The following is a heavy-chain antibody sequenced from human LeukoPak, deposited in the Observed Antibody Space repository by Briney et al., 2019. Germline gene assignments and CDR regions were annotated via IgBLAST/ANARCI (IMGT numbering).Heavy chain of an antibody. Sequence: SETLSLTCAVYGGSFSGYYWSWIRQPPGKGLEWIGEINHSGSTNYNPSLKSRVTISVDTSKNQFSLKLSSVTAADTAVYYCARARGSRGYYYYYYMDVWGKGTTVTISS. V-gene: IGHV4-34*01. D-gene: IGHD3-16*01. J-gene: IGHJ6*03. CDR2: INHSGST. CDR3: ARARGSRGYYYYYYMDV. CDR1: GGSFSGYY.